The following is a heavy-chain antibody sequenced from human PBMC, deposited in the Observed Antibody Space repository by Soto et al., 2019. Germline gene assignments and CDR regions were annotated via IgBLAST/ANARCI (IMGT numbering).Heavy chain of an antibody. D-gene: IGHD3-22*01. CDR2: IYPGDSDT. CDR1: GYSFTSYW. J-gene: IGHJ4*02. CDR3: ARATAGTYDSSGYYDWYYFDY. V-gene: IGHV5-51*01. Sequence: PGESLKISCKGSGYSFTSYWIGWVRQMPGKGLEWMGIIYPGDSDTRYSPSFQGQVTISADKSISTAYLQWSSLKASDTAMYYCARATAGTYDSSGYYDWYYFDYWGQGTLVTVSS.